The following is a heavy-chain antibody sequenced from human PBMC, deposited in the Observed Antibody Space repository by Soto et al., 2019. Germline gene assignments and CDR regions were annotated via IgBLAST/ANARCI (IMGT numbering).Heavy chain of an antibody. D-gene: IGHD3-22*01. V-gene: IGHV3-53*01. Sequence: GGSLRLSCVASGFAVSNNYMNWVRQAPGKGLEWVSVVYSGGATYYADSVRGRFTVSRDDSKNTLFLQMSSLRAEDTAVYYCARAGSPFDSDSSGYWGFDHWGQGTLVTVSS. CDR1: GFAVSNNY. CDR3: ARAGSPFDSDSSGYWGFDH. CDR2: VYSGGAT. J-gene: IGHJ4*02.